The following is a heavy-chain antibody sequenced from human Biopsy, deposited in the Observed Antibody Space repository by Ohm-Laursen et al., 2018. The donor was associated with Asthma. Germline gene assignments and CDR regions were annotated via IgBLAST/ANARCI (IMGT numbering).Heavy chain of an antibody. V-gene: IGHV3-53*01. CDR1: GFAVSRDH. J-gene: IGHJ4*02. Sequence: SLRLSCAASGFAVSRDHMFWVRQAPGKGLEWVSVIYSGGTSHTADSVRGRFTISRDYSKNTLYLQMHSLRAEDTAVYYCARGYSSNWSRYYFDYWGQGTLVTVSS. CDR2: IYSGGTS. CDR3: ARGYSSNWSRYYFDY. D-gene: IGHD6-13*01.